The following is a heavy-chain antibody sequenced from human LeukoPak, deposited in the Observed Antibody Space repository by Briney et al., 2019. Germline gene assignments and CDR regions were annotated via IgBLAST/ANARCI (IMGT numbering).Heavy chain of an antibody. D-gene: IGHD1-26*01. CDR2: IHYSGST. Sequence: SETLSLTCTVSGGSISSYCWSWIRQPPGKGLEWIGYIHYSGSTNYNPSLKSRVTISVETSKNQFSLKLSSVTAADTAVYYCARLVGATTPLDIWGQGTMVTVSS. CDR3: ARLVGATTPLDI. CDR1: GGSISSYC. V-gene: IGHV4-59*08. J-gene: IGHJ3*02.